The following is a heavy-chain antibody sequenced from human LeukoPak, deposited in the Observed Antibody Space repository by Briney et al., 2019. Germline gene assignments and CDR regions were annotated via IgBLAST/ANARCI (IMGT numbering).Heavy chain of an antibody. CDR1: GGSFSGYY. V-gene: IGHV4-34*01. J-gene: IGHJ6*02. CDR3: ARGFSLTSWQYYYGMDV. D-gene: IGHD2-2*01. CDR2: INHSGST. Sequence: SETLSLTCAVYGGSFSGYYWSWIRQPPGKGLEWIGEINHSGSTNYNPSLKSRVTISVDTSKNQFSLKLSSVPAADTAVYYCARGFSLTSWQYYYGMDVWGQGTTVTVSS.